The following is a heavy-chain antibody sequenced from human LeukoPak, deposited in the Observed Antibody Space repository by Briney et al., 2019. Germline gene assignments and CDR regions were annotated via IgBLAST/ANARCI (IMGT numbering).Heavy chain of an antibody. Sequence: PGGSLRLSCAASGFTFSSYSMNWVRQAPGKGLESVSSISSSSSYIYYADSVKRRFTIYRDNAKNSLYLQMNRLRGDDPAVSYCPSDPPRSQILRYFDFWGRGTLVTVSS. V-gene: IGHV3-21*03. CDR3: PSDPPRSQILRYFDF. CDR2: ISSSSSYI. CDR1: GFTFSSYS. J-gene: IGHJ2*01.